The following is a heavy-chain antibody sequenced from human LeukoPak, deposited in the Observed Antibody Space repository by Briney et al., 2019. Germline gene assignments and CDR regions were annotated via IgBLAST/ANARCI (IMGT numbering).Heavy chain of an antibody. J-gene: IGHJ4*02. Sequence: PGGTLRLSCAVSGFTSDDYGMSWVRQAPGKGLEWVSGINWNGGSTGYADSVKGRFTISRDNAKNSLYLQMNSLRAEDTALYYCASIAVAGTREADYWGQGTLVTVSS. CDR2: INWNGGST. CDR3: ASIAVAGTREADY. CDR1: GFTSDDYG. V-gene: IGHV3-20*04. D-gene: IGHD6-19*01.